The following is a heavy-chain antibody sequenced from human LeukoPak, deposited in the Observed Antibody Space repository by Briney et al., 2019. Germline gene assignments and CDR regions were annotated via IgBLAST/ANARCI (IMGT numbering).Heavy chain of an antibody. CDR1: GGTFSSYA. V-gene: IGHV1-69*04. D-gene: IGHD2-2*01. CDR2: IIPIFGIA. Sequence: SVKVSCKASGGTFSSYAISWVRQAPGQGLEWMGRIIPIFGIANYAQKFQGRVTITADKSTSTAYKELSSLRSEDTAVYYCAREGYCSSTSCPFDYWGQGTLVTVSS. CDR3: AREGYCSSTSCPFDY. J-gene: IGHJ4*02.